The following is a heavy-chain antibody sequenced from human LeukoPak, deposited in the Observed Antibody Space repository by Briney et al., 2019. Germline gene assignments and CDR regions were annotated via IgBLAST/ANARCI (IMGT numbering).Heavy chain of an antibody. CDR3: AKAVSRGYCFDY. CDR1: GFSFSSYA. J-gene: IGHJ4*02. V-gene: IGHV3-23*01. CDR2: ISGSGGST. Sequence: GGSLRLSCAASGFSFSSYAMSWVRQTPGKGLEWVSGISGSGGSTYYADSLKGRFTSSRDNSQNTLYLQMNSLSPEDTALYYCAKAVSRGYCFDYWGQGTLVTVSS. D-gene: IGHD3-22*01.